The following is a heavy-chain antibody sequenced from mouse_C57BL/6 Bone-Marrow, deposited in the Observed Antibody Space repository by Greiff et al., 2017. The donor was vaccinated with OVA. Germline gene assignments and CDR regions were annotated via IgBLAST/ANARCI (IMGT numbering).Heavy chain of an antibody. CDR3: ARDLAARSYAMDY. Sequence: EVKVEESGGGLVKPGGSLKLSCAASGFTFSSYAMSWVRQTPEKRLEWVATISDGGSYTYYPDNVKGRFTISRDNAKNNLYLQMSHLKSEDTAMYYCARDLAARSYAMDYWGQGTSVTVSS. V-gene: IGHV5-4*01. CDR1: GFTFSSYA. CDR2: ISDGGSYT. J-gene: IGHJ4*01.